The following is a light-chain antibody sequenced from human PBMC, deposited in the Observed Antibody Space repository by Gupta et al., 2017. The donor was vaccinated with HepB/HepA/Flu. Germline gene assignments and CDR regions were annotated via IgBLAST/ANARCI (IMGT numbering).Light chain of an antibody. CDR1: QSISSY. Sequence: DIHMTQPPSSLSASVGDSVTITCRASQSISSYLNWYQQKPWKAPQLLIDAASSLQSGVPTRFSGSGSGTDFTLTISSLQPEDFATYYCQQSYSTPGTFGQGTKVEIK. J-gene: IGKJ1*01. V-gene: IGKV1-39*01. CDR3: QQSYSTPGT. CDR2: AAS.